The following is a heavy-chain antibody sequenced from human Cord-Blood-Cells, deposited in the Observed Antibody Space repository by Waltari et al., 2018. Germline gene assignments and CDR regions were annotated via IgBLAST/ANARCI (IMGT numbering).Heavy chain of an antibody. CDR3: ARDSIPKIVGATSYYYYYGMDV. J-gene: IGHJ6*02. D-gene: IGHD1-26*01. Sequence: QVQLQESGPGLVKPSGPLSLTCAVSGGSISSSNWWSWVRQPPGKGLEWIGEIYHSGSTNYNPSLKSRVTISVDKSKNQFSLKLSSVTAADTAVYYCARDSIPKIVGATSYYYYYGMDVWGQGTTVTVSS. CDR1: GGSISSSNW. V-gene: IGHV4-4*02. CDR2: IYHSGST.